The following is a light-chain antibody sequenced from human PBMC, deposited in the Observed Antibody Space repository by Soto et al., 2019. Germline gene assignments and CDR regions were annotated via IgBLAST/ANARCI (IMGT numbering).Light chain of an antibody. CDR2: KAS. CDR3: QQYNSYWA. Sequence: DIQMTQSPSTLSASVGDRVTITCRASQSISSWLAWYQQKPGKAPTLLSYKASSLEIGVPSRFSGSGSGTEFTLTISNLQPDDFATYYCQQYNSYWAFGPGTKVDIK. V-gene: IGKV1-5*03. CDR1: QSISSW. J-gene: IGKJ3*01.